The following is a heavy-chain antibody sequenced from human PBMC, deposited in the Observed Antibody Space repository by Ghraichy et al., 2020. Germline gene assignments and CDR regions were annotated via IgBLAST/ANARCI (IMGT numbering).Heavy chain of an antibody. V-gene: IGHV4-59*01. CDR1: GGSISSYY. CDR2: IYYSGST. CDR3: ARGLVVPAAMALDWFDP. D-gene: IGHD2-2*01. Sequence: SETLSLTCTVSGGSISSYYWSWIRQPPGKGLEWIGYIYYSGSTNYNPSLKSRVTISVDTSKNQFSLKLSSVTAADTAVYYCARGLVVPAAMALDWFDPWGQGTLVTVSS. J-gene: IGHJ5*02.